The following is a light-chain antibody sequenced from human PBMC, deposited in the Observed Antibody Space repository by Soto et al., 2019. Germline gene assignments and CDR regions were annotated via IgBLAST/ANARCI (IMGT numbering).Light chain of an antibody. CDR1: QRISSNQ. Sequence: EIVLTQSRCTVRLAGGESGTRSWRASQRISSNQLAWYQQKVGQAPRLLIYNTHSRATGIPDRFSGSGSGTDFTLTISSLQSEDFAVYYCQQYNNWPITSGQGTRLEIK. V-gene: IGKV3-20*01. J-gene: IGKJ5*01. CDR2: NTH. CDR3: QQYNNWPIT.